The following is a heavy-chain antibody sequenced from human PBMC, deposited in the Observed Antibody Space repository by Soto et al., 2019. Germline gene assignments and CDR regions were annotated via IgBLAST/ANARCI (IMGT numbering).Heavy chain of an antibody. CDR2: IYASGRT. V-gene: IGHV4-4*07. J-gene: IGHJ2*01. CDR3: ARHFVVVPSPAQYYFDL. Sequence: QVQLQESGPGLVKPSETLSLTCTVSGVSITPYFWSWIRQPAGKAPEWVGHIYASGRTTYNPSLKCRVTMFVSQTQVSLGLTSVTAADTAVYYCARHFVVVPSPAQYYFDLWGSGALVTVS. D-gene: IGHD2-21*01. CDR1: GVSITPYF.